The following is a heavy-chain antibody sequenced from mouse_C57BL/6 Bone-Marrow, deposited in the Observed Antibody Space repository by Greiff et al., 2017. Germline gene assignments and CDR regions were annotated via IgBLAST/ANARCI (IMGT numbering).Heavy chain of an antibody. CDR3: ARQGITTVVAPFDY. CDR1: GFTFSDYG. D-gene: IGHD1-1*01. J-gene: IGHJ2*01. CDR2: ISSGSSTI. V-gene: IGHV5-17*01. Sequence: EVQRVESGGGLVKPGGSLKLSCAASGFTFSDYGMHWVRQAPEKGLEWVAYISSGSSTIDYADTVKGRFTISRDNAKNTLFLQMTSLRSEDTAMYYCARQGITTVVAPFDYWGQGTTLTVSS.